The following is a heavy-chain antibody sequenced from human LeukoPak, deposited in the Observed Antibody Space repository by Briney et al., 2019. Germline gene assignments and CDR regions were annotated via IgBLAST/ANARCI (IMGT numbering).Heavy chain of an antibody. CDR3: ARVQVNWFDP. V-gene: IGHV4-59*12. J-gene: IGHJ5*02. CDR2: IYHSGST. CDR1: GGSISSYY. Sequence: SETLSLTCTVSGGSISSYYWSWIRQPPGKGLEWIGYIYHSGSTYYNPSLKSRVTISVDRSKNQFSLKLSSVTAADTAVYYCARVQVNWFDPWGQGTLVTVSS.